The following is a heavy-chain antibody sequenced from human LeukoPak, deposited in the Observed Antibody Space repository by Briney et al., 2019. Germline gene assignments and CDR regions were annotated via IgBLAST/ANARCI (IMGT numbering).Heavy chain of an antibody. J-gene: IGHJ4*02. CDR1: GYTFTSYA. V-gene: IGHV1-3*01. CDR2: INAGNGNT. Sequence: ASVKVSCKASGYTFTSYAMHWVRQAPGQRLEWKGWINAGNGNTKYSQKFQGRVTITRDTSASTAYMELSSLRSEDTAVYYCARDGLYGSGSYPLDYWGQGTLVTVSS. D-gene: IGHD3-10*01. CDR3: ARDGLYGSGSYPLDY.